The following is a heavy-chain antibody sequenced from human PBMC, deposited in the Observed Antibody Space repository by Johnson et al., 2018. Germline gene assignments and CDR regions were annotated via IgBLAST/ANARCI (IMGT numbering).Heavy chain of an antibody. CDR2: IYYSGST. CDR1: GGSISSNY. CDR3: AGGYSSAWYYFDY. Sequence: QVQLQESGPGLVKPSETLSLTCTVSGGSISSNYWSWIRQPPGKGLEWIGDIYYSGSTNYNTSLKSRVTISVDTSKNQFSLKLSSVTAADTAVYYCAGGYSSAWYYFDYWGQGTLVTVSS. V-gene: IGHV4-59*01. J-gene: IGHJ4*02. D-gene: IGHD6-19*01.